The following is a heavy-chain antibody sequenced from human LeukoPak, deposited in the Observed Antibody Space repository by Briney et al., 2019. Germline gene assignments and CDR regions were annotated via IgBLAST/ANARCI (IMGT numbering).Heavy chain of an antibody. J-gene: IGHJ6*03. V-gene: IGHV3-48*01. CDR1: GFTLSTYS. D-gene: IGHD2-2*01. CDR2: INSSSPTL. Sequence: GGSLRLSCAGSGFTLSTYSMNWVRQAPGKGLEWVSYINSSSPTLHYADSVKGRFTISRDNAKNSLYLQMNSLITEDTAVYYCARVKLVVVPAAMGEGHYYMDVWGKGTTVTVSS. CDR3: ARVKLVVVPAAMGEGHYYMDV.